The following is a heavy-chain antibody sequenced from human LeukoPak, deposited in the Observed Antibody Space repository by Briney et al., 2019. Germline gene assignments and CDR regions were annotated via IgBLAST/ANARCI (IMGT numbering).Heavy chain of an antibody. V-gene: IGHV1-2*02. CDR1: GYIFTGYY. Sequence: ASVKVSCKDSGYIFTGYYMHWVRQAPGQGLEWMGWINPNSGDTNYAQKFQGRVTMTRDTSISTAYMELSRLRSDDTAVYYCARVRYRLAETYIDYWGQGTLVTVSS. CDR3: ARVRYRLAETYIDY. J-gene: IGHJ4*02. D-gene: IGHD3-16*01. CDR2: INPNSGDT.